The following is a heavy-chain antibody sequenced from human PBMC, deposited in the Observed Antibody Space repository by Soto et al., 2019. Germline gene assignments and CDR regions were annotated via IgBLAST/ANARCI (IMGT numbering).Heavy chain of an antibody. J-gene: IGHJ5*02. CDR3: ARKDKSGYFNWFDP. D-gene: IGHD3-22*01. CDR2: IFPSDSDT. Sequence: RGESLKISCRTSGYRFTSYWIAWVRQMPGKGLEWMGIIFPSDSDTRYSPSFQGRVTISADRSTSTVFLQWASLKASDTAVYFCARKDKSGYFNWFDPWGQGTLVTVSS. CDR1: GYRFTSYW. V-gene: IGHV5-51*01.